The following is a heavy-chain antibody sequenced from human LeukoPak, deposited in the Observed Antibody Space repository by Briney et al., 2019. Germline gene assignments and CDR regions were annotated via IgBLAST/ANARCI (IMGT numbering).Heavy chain of an antibody. V-gene: IGHV4-34*01. CDR1: GGSFSDYY. D-gene: IGHD3-22*01. CDR3: ARGRQDVTMIVVVMTAVSYYLDV. J-gene: IGHJ6*03. Sequence: SETLSLTCAVYGGSFSDYYWTWIRQTPEKGLEWIGEMNPIGITNYNPSLKSRVTISVDTTKNQFRRELSSVTAADTAVYYCARGRQDVTMIVVVMTAVSYYLDVWGKGTTVTVS. CDR2: MNPIGIT.